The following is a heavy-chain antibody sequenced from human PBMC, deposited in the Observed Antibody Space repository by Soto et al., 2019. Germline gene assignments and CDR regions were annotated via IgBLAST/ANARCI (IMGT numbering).Heavy chain of an antibody. J-gene: IGHJ4*02. Sequence: QVQLVESGGGVVQPGRSLRLSCAASGFTFSSYGMHWVRQAPGKGLEWVAVISYDGSNKYYADSVKGRFTISRDNSKNTLYLQMNSLRAKDTAVYYCAKAPVEMATISLFDYWGQGTLVTVSS. CDR1: GFTFSSYG. CDR2: ISYDGSNK. CDR3: AKAPVEMATISLFDY. V-gene: IGHV3-30*18. D-gene: IGHD5-12*01.